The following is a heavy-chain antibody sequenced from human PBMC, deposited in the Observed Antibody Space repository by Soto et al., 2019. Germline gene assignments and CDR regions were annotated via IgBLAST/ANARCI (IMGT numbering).Heavy chain of an antibody. CDR3: ARGMTPPGAPAWYYFDA. Sequence: QVQLQESGPGLMKPSETLSLTCTVSGASITSSSYWSWIRQPAGKGLEWLGRFSLSGTTNYNPSLRSRVTMSADVSKNQFSLRLTSVTAADTDLYYCARGMTPPGAPAWYYFDAWGQGTLVTVSS. J-gene: IGHJ4*02. V-gene: IGHV4-4*07. CDR2: FSLSGTT. CDR1: GASITSSSY. D-gene: IGHD2-8*02.